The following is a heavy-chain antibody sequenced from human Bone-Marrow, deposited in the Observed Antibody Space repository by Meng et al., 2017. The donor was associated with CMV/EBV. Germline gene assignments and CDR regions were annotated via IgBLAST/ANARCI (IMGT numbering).Heavy chain of an antibody. CDR2: INPSSGGT. J-gene: IGHJ6*02. Sequence: ASVKVSCKASGYTFTGYYMHWVRQAPGQGLEWMGWINPSSGGTKNAQKFQGRVTMTRDTSISTAYMELSRLRSADTAVYFCARAHPYDFWSGSVWGQGTTVTVSS. V-gene: IGHV1-2*02. CDR1: GYTFTGYY. D-gene: IGHD3-3*01. CDR3: ARAHPYDFWSGSV.